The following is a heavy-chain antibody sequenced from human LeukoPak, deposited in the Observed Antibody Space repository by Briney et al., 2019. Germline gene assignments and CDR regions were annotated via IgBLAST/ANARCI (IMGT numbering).Heavy chain of an antibody. V-gene: IGHV4-34*01. CDR3: ARDVLARASDYGDYVEGY. D-gene: IGHD4-17*01. Sequence: SETLSLTCAVYGGSFSGYYWSWIRQPPGKGLEWIGEINHSGSTNYNPSLKSRVTISVDTSKNQFSLKLSSVTAADTAVYYCARDVLARASDYGDYVEGYWGQGTLVTVSS. J-gene: IGHJ4*02. CDR1: GGSFSGYY. CDR2: INHSGST.